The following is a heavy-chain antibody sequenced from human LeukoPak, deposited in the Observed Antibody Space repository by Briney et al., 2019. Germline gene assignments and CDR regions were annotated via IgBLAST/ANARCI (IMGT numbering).Heavy chain of an antibody. D-gene: IGHD5-24*01. Sequence: EASVKVSCKASGYTFTSYAMHWVRQAPGQRLEWMGWINAGNGNTKYSQKFQGRVTITRDTSASTAYMGLSSLRSEDTAVYYCARDGYTNYYGMDVWGQGTTVTVSS. J-gene: IGHJ6*02. CDR2: INAGNGNT. CDR1: GYTFTSYA. CDR3: ARDGYTNYYGMDV. V-gene: IGHV1-3*01.